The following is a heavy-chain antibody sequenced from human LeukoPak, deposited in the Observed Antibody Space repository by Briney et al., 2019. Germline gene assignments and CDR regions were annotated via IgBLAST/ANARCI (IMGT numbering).Heavy chain of an antibody. CDR1: GGSISSGGYY. D-gene: IGHD6-6*01. CDR2: IYYSGST. CDR3: ARERIIAARHGGSRTYYFDY. V-gene: IGHV4-31*03. Sequence: TTSETLSLTCTVSGGSISSGGYYWSWIRQHPGKGLEWIGYIYYSGSTYYNPSLKSRITISVDTSKNQFSLKLSSVTAADTAVYYCARERIIAARHGGSRTYYFDYWGQGTLVTVSS. J-gene: IGHJ4*02.